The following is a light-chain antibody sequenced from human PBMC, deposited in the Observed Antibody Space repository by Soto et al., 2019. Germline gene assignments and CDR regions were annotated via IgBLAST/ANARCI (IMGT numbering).Light chain of an antibody. CDR2: ESS. CDR3: QQRSNWRFT. CDR1: QNVANY. V-gene: IGKV3-11*01. J-gene: IGKJ3*01. Sequence: EIVLTQSPATLSLSPGERATLSCRASQNVANYLDWYQQKPGQAPRLLIYESSNRATGIPARFSGSGSGTDFTLTISSLEPEDFAVYYCQQRSNWRFTFGPGTKVDIK.